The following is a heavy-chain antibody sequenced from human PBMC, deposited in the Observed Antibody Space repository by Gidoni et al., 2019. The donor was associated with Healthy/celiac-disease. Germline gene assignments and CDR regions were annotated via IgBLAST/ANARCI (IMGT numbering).Heavy chain of an antibody. J-gene: IGHJ4*02. V-gene: IGHV3-7*03. CDR3: ARDGITIFGVVPLLEGLYY. CDR2: IKQDGSEK. Sequence: EVQLVESGGGLVQPGGSLRLSCAASGFTFRSYWMSWVRQAPGKGLELVANIKQDGSEKYYVDSVKGRFTISRDNAKNSLYLQMNSLRAEDTAVYYCARDGITIFGVVPLLEGLYYWGQGTLVTVSS. CDR1: GFTFRSYW. D-gene: IGHD3-3*01.